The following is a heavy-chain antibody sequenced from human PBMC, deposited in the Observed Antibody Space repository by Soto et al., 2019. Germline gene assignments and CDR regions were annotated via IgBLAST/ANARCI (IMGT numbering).Heavy chain of an antibody. Sequence: TLSLTCTVSGGSSSSGGYYCSWIRQHPGKGLEWIGYIYYSGSTYYNPSLKSRVTISVDTSKNQFSLKLSSVTAADTAVYYCARLAQGYYYDSSGDKSYYYYGMDVWGQGTTVTVSS. D-gene: IGHD3-22*01. V-gene: IGHV4-31*03. CDR2: IYYSGST. J-gene: IGHJ6*02. CDR1: GGSSSSGGYY. CDR3: ARLAQGYYYDSSGDKSYYYYGMDV.